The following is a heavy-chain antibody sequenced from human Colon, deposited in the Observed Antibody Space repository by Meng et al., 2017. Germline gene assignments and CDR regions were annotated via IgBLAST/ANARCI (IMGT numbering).Heavy chain of an antibody. CDR2: IYWDDTK. Sequence: STLNEAGPTRVIPTPCPTPTRTLSGLSLSSSGVSVGWIRQPPGKALEWLALIYWDDTKRYSPSLKNRLNITKDTSRNRVVLTVTGVDPVDTATYYCIHRREDPRSAYYYLDNWGRGTLVTVSS. D-gene: IGHD1-26*01. J-gene: IGHJ4*02. CDR3: IHRREDPRSAYYYLDN. V-gene: IGHV2-5*02. CDR1: GLSLSSSGVS.